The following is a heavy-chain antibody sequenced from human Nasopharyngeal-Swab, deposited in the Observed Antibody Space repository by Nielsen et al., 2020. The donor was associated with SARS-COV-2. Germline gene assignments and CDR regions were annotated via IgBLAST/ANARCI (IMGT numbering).Heavy chain of an antibody. V-gene: IGHV1-8*01. CDR1: GYTFTNYD. D-gene: IGHD6-13*01. J-gene: IGHJ4*02. CDR3: ARGIPSNWWGDY. Sequence: ASVKVSCKASGYTFTNYDINWVRQATGQGLEWMGWMNSNNGDTGYAQKFQGRVSMTRDTSINTAYMELRGLAFGDTAVYYCARGIPSNWWGDYWGQGTLVTVSS. CDR2: MNSNNGDT.